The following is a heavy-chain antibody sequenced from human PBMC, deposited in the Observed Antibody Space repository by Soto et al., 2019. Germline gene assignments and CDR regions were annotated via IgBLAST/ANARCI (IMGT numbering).Heavy chain of an antibody. CDR1: GFTFSSYS. CDR2: ISSSSSTI. Sequence: PGGSLRLSCAASGFTFSSYSMNWVRQAPGKGLEWVSYISSSSSTIYYADSVKGRFTISRDNAKNSLYLQMNSLRAEDTAVYYCARAQGYCSSTSCSLFDYWGQGTLVTVSS. CDR3: ARAQGYCSSTSCSLFDY. D-gene: IGHD2-2*01. V-gene: IGHV3-48*01. J-gene: IGHJ4*02.